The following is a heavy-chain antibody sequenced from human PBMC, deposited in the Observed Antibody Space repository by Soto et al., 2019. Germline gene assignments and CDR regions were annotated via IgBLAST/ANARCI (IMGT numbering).Heavy chain of an antibody. Sequence: QITLKESGPTLVKPTQTLTLTCTFSGFSLSTSGVGVAWIRQPPGKALEWLALIYWDDDKRYRPSLESRLTITTDTSKNPVVLTMTNMDSVDTATYYCAYLPCSGGSCSWFSFSGMDVWGHGTTVTVSS. CDR3: AYLPCSGGSCSWFSFSGMDV. CDR1: GFSLSTSGVG. D-gene: IGHD2-15*01. J-gene: IGHJ6*02. CDR2: IYWDDDK. V-gene: IGHV2-5*02.